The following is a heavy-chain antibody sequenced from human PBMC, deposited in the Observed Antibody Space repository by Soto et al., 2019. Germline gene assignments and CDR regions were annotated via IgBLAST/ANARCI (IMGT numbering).Heavy chain of an antibody. V-gene: IGHV3-49*03. CDR1: GFTFGDYA. CDR3: TRVRFLEWLPFDDAFDI. J-gene: IGHJ3*02. D-gene: IGHD3-3*01. CDR2: IRSKAYGGTT. Sequence: GGSLRLSCTASGFTFGDYAMSWFRQAPGKGLEWVGFIRSKAYGGTTEYAASVKGRFTISRDDSKSIAYLQMNSLKTEDTAVYYCTRVRFLEWLPFDDAFDIWGQGTMVTVSS.